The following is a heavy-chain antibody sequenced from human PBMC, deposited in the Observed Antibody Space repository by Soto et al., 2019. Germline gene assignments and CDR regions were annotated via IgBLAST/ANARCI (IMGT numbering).Heavy chain of an antibody. Sequence: QVQLQESGPGLVQPSQTLSLTCTVSGGSISSGDHFWSWIRQPPGKGLEWIAYIYNSGNTYYNPSLKSRXXIXVXXSQNQFSLNLNSVTAADTAIYYCARGAGYSYGIDYWGQGTLVTVSS. D-gene: IGHD5-18*01. V-gene: IGHV4-30-4*01. CDR2: IYNSGNT. CDR3: ARGAGYSYGIDY. CDR1: GGSISSGDHF. J-gene: IGHJ4*02.